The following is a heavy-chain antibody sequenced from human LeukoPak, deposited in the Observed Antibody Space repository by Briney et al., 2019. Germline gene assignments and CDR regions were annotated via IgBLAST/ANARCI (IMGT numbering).Heavy chain of an antibody. CDR3: AKSSSSWYKLPYFDY. D-gene: IGHD6-13*01. CDR2: ISGSGGST. J-gene: IGHJ4*02. Sequence: GGSLRLSCAASGFTFSSYAMSWVRQAPGRGLEWVSAISGSGGSTYYADSVKGRFTISRDNSKNTLYLQMNSLRAEDTAVYYCAKSSSSWYKLPYFDYWGQGTLVTVSS. V-gene: IGHV3-23*01. CDR1: GFTFSSYA.